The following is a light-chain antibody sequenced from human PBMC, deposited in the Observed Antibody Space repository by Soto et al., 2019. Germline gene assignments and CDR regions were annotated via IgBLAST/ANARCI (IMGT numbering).Light chain of an antibody. CDR1: QGISSY. CDR3: QHLINYPIT. CDR2: AAS. J-gene: IGKJ5*01. Sequence: IQLTQSPSSLSASVGDRVTITCRASQGISSYLAWYQQKPGKAPKLLIYAASTLQSGVPSRFSGSGSGTEFTLTISSLQPEDFATYYCQHLINYPITFGQGTRLEIK. V-gene: IGKV1-9*01.